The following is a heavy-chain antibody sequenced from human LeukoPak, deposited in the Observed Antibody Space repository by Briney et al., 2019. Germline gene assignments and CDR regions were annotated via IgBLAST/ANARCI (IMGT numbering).Heavy chain of an antibody. CDR1: VGSISSYY. CDR3: ARRTTVTEFDP. D-gene: IGHD4-17*01. CDR2: IQNSMST. V-gene: IGHV4-59*01. J-gene: IGHJ5*02. Sequence: PSETLSLTCTVSVGSISSYYWSWVRQPPGKGLEWIGYIQNSMSTNYNPSLKSRVTISVDTSKNQFSLQLSSVTAADTAVYYCARRTTVTEFDPWGQGTLVTVSS.